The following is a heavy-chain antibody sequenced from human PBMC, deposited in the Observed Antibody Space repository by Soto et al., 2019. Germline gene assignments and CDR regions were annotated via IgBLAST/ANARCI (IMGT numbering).Heavy chain of an antibody. J-gene: IGHJ4*02. D-gene: IGHD5-12*01. CDR2: ISGSGGST. V-gene: IGHV3-23*01. CDR1: GFTFSSYA. CDR3: AKAHSGYVWGRYYFDY. Sequence: EVQLLESGGGLVQPGGSLRLSCAASGFTFSSYAMSWVSQAPGKGLEWVSGISGSGGSTYYADSVKGRFTISRDNSKNTLYLQMNSLRAEDTAVYYCAKAHSGYVWGRYYFDYWGQGTLVTVSS.